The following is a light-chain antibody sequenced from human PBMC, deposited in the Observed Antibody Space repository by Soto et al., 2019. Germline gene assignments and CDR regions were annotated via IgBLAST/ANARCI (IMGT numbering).Light chain of an antibody. V-gene: IGKV3-20*01. CDR1: QSISSNF. J-gene: IGKJ1*01. CDR2: GAS. Sequence: EIVLTQSPGTLSLSPGEGATLSCRASQSISSNFLAWYQQKRGQAPRLLIHGASKRATGIPDRFSGSGSRTDFTLTITRLEPEDFAVYYCQQYGGSPRTFGQGTKVEVK. CDR3: QQYGGSPRT.